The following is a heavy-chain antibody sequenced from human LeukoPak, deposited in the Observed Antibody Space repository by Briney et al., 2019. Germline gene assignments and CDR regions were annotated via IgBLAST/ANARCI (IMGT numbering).Heavy chain of an antibody. J-gene: IGHJ4*02. D-gene: IGHD4-17*01. CDR2: IGGNVGST. V-gene: IGHV3-23*01. CDR1: GFTFGTYA. CDR3: AKDIYGDYGGFDY. Sequence: GGSLRLSCAASGFTFGTYAMSWVRQAPGKGLEWVSGIGGNVGSTYYADSVKGRFAVSRDNSKNPLYLQMNSLRAEDTAVYYCAKDIYGDYGGFDYWGQGTLVTVSS.